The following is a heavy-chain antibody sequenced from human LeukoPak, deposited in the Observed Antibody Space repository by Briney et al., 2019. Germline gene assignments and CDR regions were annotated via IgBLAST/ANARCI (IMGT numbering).Heavy chain of an antibody. D-gene: IGHD6-19*01. CDR3: ARVNGSSGWLPVGSYNY. CDR1: GYTFTGYY. V-gene: IGHV1-2*06. Sequence: ASVKVSCKASGYTFTGYYMHWVRQSPGQGHEWMGRINPNSGGTNYAQKFQGRVTMNRDTSISTASMELSRLRSDDTAVYYCARVNGSSGWLPVGSYNYWGQGTLVTVSS. J-gene: IGHJ4*02. CDR2: INPNSGGT.